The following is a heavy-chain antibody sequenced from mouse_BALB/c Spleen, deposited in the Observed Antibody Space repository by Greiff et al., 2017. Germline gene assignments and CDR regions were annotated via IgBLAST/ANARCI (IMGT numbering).Heavy chain of an antibody. CDR1: GFTFSSYA. Sequence: EVMLVESGGGLVKPGGSLKLSCAASGFTFSSYAMSWVRQSPEKRLEWVAEISSGGSYTYYPDTVTGRFTISRVNAKNTLYLEMSSLRSAETARYYCARADRYDEGWYFDVWGAGTTVTVSS. CDR3: ARADRYDEGWYFDV. D-gene: IGHD2-14*01. J-gene: IGHJ1*01. CDR2: ISSGGSYT. V-gene: IGHV5-9-4*01.